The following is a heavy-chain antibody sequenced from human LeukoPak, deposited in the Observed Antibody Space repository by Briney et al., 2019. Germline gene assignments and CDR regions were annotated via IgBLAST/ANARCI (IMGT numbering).Heavy chain of an antibody. CDR1: GYTFTRYY. CDR2: IIPIFGTA. Sequence: SVKVSCKASGYTFTRYYIHWVRQAPGQGLEWMGGIIPIFGTANYAQKFQGRVTITADESTSTAYMELSSLRSEDTAVYYCAREPRGSRYCSGGSCGFGDYWGQGTLVTVSS. CDR3: AREPRGSRYCSGGSCGFGDY. V-gene: IGHV1-69*13. J-gene: IGHJ4*02. D-gene: IGHD2-15*01.